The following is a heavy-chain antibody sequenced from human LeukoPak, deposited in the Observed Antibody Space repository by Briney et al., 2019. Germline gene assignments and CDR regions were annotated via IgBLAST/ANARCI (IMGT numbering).Heavy chain of an antibody. CDR1: GYTFTSYG. CDR3: ARVVAAAGTNWFDP. D-gene: IGHD6-13*01. CDR2: ISAYNGNT. Sequence: ASVKVSCKASGYTFTSYGISGVRQAPGQGLEWMGWISAYNGNTNYAQKLQGRVTMTTDTSTSTAYMELRSLRSDDTAVYYCARVVAAAGTNWFDPWGQGTLVTVSS. V-gene: IGHV1-18*01. J-gene: IGHJ5*02.